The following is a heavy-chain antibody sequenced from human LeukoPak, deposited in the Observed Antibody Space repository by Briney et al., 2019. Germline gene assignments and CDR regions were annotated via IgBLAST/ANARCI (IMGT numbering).Heavy chain of an antibody. CDR1: EFTFSSYS. D-gene: IGHD6-13*01. Sequence: GGSLRFSCAAAEFTFSSYSINGVRQARGERVEWVSSITSSSSYIYYADSLKDGFTISSDNANISLYLKLNSLRAEDSAVYYCARDMAAPYDSWGQGTLVTVSS. J-gene: IGHJ4*02. V-gene: IGHV3-21*01. CDR2: ITSSSSYI. CDR3: ARDMAAPYDS.